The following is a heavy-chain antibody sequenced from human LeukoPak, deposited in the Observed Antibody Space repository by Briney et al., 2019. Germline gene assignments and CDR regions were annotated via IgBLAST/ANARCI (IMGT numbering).Heavy chain of an antibody. V-gene: IGHV3-64*02. D-gene: IGHD1-26*01. CDR3: ARDGKAKNDY. CDR2: MDDSGTHT. Sequence: GGSLILSCAASGFTFSRYAMQWVRQAPDKRLEYVSGMDDSGTHTVYAESVKGRFTMSRDNSRDTLYLQMRSLRPEDTAVYYCARDGKAKNDYWGQGTLVTVST. CDR1: GFTFSRYA. J-gene: IGHJ4*02.